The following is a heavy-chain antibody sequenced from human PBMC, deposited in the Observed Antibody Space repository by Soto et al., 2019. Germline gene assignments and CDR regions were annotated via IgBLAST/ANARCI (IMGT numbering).Heavy chain of an antibody. J-gene: IGHJ6*02. CDR2: IYYSGST. V-gene: IGHV4-31*03. CDR1: GGSISSGGYY. Sequence: SETLSLTCTVSGGSISSGGYYWSWLRQHPGKGLEWIGYIYYSGSTYYNPSLKSRVTISVDTSKNQFSLKLSSVTAADTAVYCCARDHDFWSGYRKRGYYYYGMDFWGQGTTVTVSS. CDR3: ARDHDFWSGYRKRGYYYYGMDF. D-gene: IGHD3-3*01.